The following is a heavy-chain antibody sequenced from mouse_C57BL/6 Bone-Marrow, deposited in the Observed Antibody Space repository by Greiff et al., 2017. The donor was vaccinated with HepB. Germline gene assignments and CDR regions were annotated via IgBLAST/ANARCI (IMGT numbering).Heavy chain of an antibody. CDR2: IWWDDDK. CDR1: GFSLSTFGMG. Sequence: QVTLKESGPGILQPSQTLSLTCSFSGFSLSTFGMGVGWIRQPSGKGLEWLAHIWWDDDKYYNPALKSRLTISKATSKNQIFLKIANVDTAHTATYYCARIELWAYYYALDYWGQGTSVTVSS. CDR3: ARIELWAYYYALDY. J-gene: IGHJ4*01. V-gene: IGHV8-8*01. D-gene: IGHD1-1*02.